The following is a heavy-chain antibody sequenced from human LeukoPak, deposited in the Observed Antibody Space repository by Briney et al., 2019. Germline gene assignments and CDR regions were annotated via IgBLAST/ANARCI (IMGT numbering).Heavy chain of an antibody. V-gene: IGHV3-15*01. CDR1: GFTFSNAW. D-gene: IGHD2-2*01. Sequence: GGSLRLSCTASGFTFSNAWMNWVRQAPGKGLEWVGRVKSKADGGTTDYAAPVKGRFTISRDDSKNTLYLQMNSLKTEDTAVYYCTSLDIVVVPASKEGNWFDPWGQGTLVTVSS. J-gene: IGHJ5*02. CDR3: TSLDIVVVPASKEGNWFDP. CDR2: VKSKADGGTT.